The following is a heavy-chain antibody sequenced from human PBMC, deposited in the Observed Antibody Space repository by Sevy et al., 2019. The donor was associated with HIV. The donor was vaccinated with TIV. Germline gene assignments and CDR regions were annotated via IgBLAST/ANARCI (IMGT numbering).Heavy chain of an antibody. CDR3: AKGSKATDSGFDV. Sequence: GGSLRLSCSASGFIFSNYGMHWVRQAPGKGLEWVAVISYDGSHKSYSDSARGGFTISRDNSKNTVSLQMNSLRDEDRAIYYCAKGSKATDSGFDVWGQGTMVTVSS. V-gene: IGHV3-30*18. CDR2: ISYDGSHK. J-gene: IGHJ3*01. D-gene: IGHD1-26*01. CDR1: GFIFSNYG.